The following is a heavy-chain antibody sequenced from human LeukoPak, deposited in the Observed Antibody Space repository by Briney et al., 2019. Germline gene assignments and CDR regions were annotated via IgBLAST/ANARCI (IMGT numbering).Heavy chain of an antibody. J-gene: IGHJ6*02. V-gene: IGHV4-34*01. D-gene: IGHD3-22*01. CDR3: ARAGDSSGYYYRYFSGSAYYYYGMDV. Sequence: SETLSLTCAVYGGSFSGYYWSWIRQPPGKGLEWIGEINHSGSTNYNPSLKSRVTISVDTSKNQFSLKLSSVTAADTAVYYCARAGDSSGYYYRYFSGSAYYYYGMDVWGQGTTVTVSS. CDR1: GGSFSGYY. CDR2: INHSGST.